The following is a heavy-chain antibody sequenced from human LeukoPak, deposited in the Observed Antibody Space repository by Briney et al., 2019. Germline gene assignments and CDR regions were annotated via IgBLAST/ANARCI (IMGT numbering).Heavy chain of an antibody. Sequence: PGGSLRLSCLASGFTFGTHSMSWVRQGPGKALEWLSAISSDDTAYYADSLKGRFTISRDNAKNSLYLQMNSLRAEDTAVYYCARGTMFPYYFDYWGQGTLVTVSS. V-gene: IGHV3-69-1*01. CDR1: GFTFGTHS. CDR3: ARGTMFPYYFDY. CDR2: ISSDDTA. J-gene: IGHJ4*02. D-gene: IGHD3-10*02.